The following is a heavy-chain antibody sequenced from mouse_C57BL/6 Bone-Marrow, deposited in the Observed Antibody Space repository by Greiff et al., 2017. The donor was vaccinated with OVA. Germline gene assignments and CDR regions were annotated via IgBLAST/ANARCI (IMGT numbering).Heavy chain of an antibody. CDR3: AREPY. CDR2: ISSGGSYI. V-gene: IGHV5-6*01. Sequence: VHLEESGGGLVKPGGSLKLSCAASGFTFSSYAMSWVRQTPDKRLEWVASISSGGSYIYYPDTVKGRFTISRDNARNTLYLQMSSLKSEDTAIYYCAREPYWGQGTLVTVSA. J-gene: IGHJ3*01. CDR1: GFTFSSYA.